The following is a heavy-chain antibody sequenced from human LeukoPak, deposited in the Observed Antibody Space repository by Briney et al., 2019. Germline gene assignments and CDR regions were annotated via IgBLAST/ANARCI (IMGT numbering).Heavy chain of an antibody. J-gene: IGHJ3*02. D-gene: IGHD6-19*01. CDR1: GFTFSSYW. CDR3: ARGARGSGWRVFDI. CDR2: IKQDGSEK. Sequence: GGSLRLSCAASGFTFSSYWMSWVRQAPGKGLEWVANIKQDGSEKYYVDSVKGRFTISRDNAKNSLYLQMNSLRAEDTAVYYCARGARGSGWRVFDIWGQGTMVTVSS. V-gene: IGHV3-7*01.